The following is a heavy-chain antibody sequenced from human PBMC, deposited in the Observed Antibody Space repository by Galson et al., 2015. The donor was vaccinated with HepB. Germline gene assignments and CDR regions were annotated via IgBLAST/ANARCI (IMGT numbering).Heavy chain of an antibody. D-gene: IGHD5-24*01. V-gene: IGHV4-59*08. CDR2: IHYSGNT. CDR3: AGAPMLWLHTSGIEY. J-gene: IGHJ4*02. Sequence: TLSLTCTVSGGSISSYYWSLIRQPPGKGLEWIGHIHYSGNTNYNPSLNSRVTISVDTSKNQFSLKLSSVTAADTAVYYCAGAPMLWLHTSGIEYWGQGTLVAVSS. CDR1: GGSISSYY.